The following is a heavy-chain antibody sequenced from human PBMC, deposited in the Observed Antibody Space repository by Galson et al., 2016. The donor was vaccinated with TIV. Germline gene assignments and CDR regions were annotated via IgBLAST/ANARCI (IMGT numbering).Heavy chain of an antibody. CDR1: GGSFSTHT. CDR3: AKDRNTALDTDYYYYGMDV. Sequence: SVKVSCKASGGSFSTHTFNWVRQAPGQGLEWMGGIVPLFRTTNYAQKFQGRVTFTADESSSTAYMEVSRLTSDDTAVYYGAKDRNTALDTDYYYYGMDVWGQGTTVTVSS. CDR2: IVPLFRTT. D-gene: IGHD5-18*01. J-gene: IGHJ6*02. V-gene: IGHV1-69*13.